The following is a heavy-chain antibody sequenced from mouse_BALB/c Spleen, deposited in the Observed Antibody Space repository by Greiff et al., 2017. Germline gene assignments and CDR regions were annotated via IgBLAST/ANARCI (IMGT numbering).Heavy chain of an antibody. CDR3: AVLRYAMDY. J-gene: IGHJ4*01. V-gene: IGHV3-2*02. D-gene: IGHD1-1*01. CDR1: GYSITSDYA. Sequence: VQLKQSGPGLVKPSQSLSLTCTVTGYSITSDYAWNWIRQFPGNKLEWMGYISYSGSTSYNPSLKSRISITRDTSKNQFFLQLNSVTTEDTATYYCAVLRYAMDYWGQGTSVTVSS. CDR2: ISYSGST.